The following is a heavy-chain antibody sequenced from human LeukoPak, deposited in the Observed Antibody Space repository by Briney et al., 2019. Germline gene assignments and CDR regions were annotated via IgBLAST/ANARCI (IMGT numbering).Heavy chain of an antibody. Sequence: SETLSLTCTVSGGSNSSYYWSWIRQPPGKGLEWIGYIYYSGSTNYNPSLKSRVTISVDTSKNQFSLKLSSVTAADTAVYYCARAFSGSSDYWGQGTLVTVSS. CDR3: ARAFSGSSDY. V-gene: IGHV4-59*01. CDR1: GGSNSSYY. D-gene: IGHD1-26*01. CDR2: IYYSGST. J-gene: IGHJ4*02.